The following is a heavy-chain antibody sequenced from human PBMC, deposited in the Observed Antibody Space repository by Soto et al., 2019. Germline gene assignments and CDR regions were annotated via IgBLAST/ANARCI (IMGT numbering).Heavy chain of an antibody. CDR1: GFPFNTYW. CDR2: ISGDGSTT. CDR3: AREYYGLLTGYYNDF. V-gene: IGHV3-74*01. D-gene: IGHD3-9*01. J-gene: IGHJ4*02. Sequence: QLLESGGGLVQPGGSLRLSCAASGFPFNTYWMHWVRHTPGKGLDWVSRISGDGSTTYYADSVTGRFTVSRDNANTTLYLHMSGLRAEDTAVYFCAREYYGLLTGYYNDFWGQGTLVSVSS.